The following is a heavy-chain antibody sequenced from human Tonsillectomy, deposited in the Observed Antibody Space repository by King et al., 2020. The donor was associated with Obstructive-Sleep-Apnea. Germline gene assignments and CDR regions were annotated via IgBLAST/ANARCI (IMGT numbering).Heavy chain of an antibody. J-gene: IGHJ6*02. V-gene: IGHV3-21*01. CDR2: ISRSSSYI. Sequence: VQLVESGGGLVKPGGSLRLSCAASGFTFSSYSMNWVRQAPGKGLEWVSSISRSSSYIYYADTVKGRFTISRDNAKNSLYLQMNSLRAEDTAVYYCATELGIGYYGMDVWGQGTTVTVSS. CDR3: ATELGIGYYGMDV. D-gene: IGHD7-27*01. CDR1: GFTFSSYS.